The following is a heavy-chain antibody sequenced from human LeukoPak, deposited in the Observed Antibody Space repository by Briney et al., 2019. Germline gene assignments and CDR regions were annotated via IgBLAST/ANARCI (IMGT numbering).Heavy chain of an antibody. CDR3: ARDQGFSYYYYYMDV. CDR1: GFTLKNYW. J-gene: IGHJ6*03. Sequence: AGGSLRLSCGASGFTLKNYWMSWVRQAPGKGLEWVANINQDGSEKYYVDSVKGRLTISRDNAKNSLYLQMNSLRAEDTAVYYCARDQGFSYYYYYMDVWGKGTTVTVSS. D-gene: IGHD3-3*01. CDR2: INQDGSEK. V-gene: IGHV3-7*01.